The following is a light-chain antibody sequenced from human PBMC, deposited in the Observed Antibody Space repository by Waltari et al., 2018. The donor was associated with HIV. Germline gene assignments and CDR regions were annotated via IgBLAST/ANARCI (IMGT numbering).Light chain of an antibody. CDR3: AAWDDSLNGVV. J-gene: IGLJ2*01. V-gene: IGLV1-44*01. CDR2: SNN. Sequence: QSVLTQPPSVSVTPGQRVTISCSGSSSHIGSNTATWYQQLPGTAPKLLIYSNNQRPSGVPDRFSGSKSGTSASLAISGLQSEDEADYYCAAWDDSLNGVVFGGGTKLTVL. CDR1: SSHIGSNT.